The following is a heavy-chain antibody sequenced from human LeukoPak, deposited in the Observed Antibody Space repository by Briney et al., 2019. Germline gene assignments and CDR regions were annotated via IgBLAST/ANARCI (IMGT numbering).Heavy chain of an antibody. CDR1: GFTFSSYW. Sequence: GGSLRLSCVASGFTFSSYWMHWVRQDPRKGLEWVSVISGGGGSTYYADSVKGRFAISRDNSKNTVYLQMNGLRADDTAVYYCAKDRRFLEWKDAFDVWGQGTMVTVSS. V-gene: IGHV3-23*01. CDR3: AKDRRFLEWKDAFDV. J-gene: IGHJ3*01. D-gene: IGHD3-3*01. CDR2: ISGGGGST.